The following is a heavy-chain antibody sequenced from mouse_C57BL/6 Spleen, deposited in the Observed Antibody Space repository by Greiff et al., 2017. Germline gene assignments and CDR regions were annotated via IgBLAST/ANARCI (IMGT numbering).Heavy chain of an antibody. J-gene: IGHJ3*01. CDR1: GYAFSSYW. D-gene: IGHD2-5*01. CDR2: IYPGDGDP. V-gene: IGHV1-82*01. CDR3: AREGDCSNPAWFAY. Sequence: LVEPGPELVKPGASVKLSCKASGYAFSSYWMHWVKQRPGKGLEWIGRIYPGDGDPNYNGKFKGKATLTADKSSSTAYMPLSSLTSEDSAVYCYAREGDCSNPAWFAYWGQGTLVTVSA.